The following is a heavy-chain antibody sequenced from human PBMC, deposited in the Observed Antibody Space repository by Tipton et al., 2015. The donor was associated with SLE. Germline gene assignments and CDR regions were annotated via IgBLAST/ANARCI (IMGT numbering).Heavy chain of an antibody. J-gene: IGHJ5*02. Sequence: GSLRLSCAASGFIFSDYSMNWVRQAPGKGLEWVSSISSSSRYIYHAESVKGRFTISRDNAKNSLYLQMNSLRVEDTAVYFCARDDYASGITWGQGTLVTVSS. CDR1: GFIFSDYS. V-gene: IGHV3-21*03. D-gene: IGHD3-10*01. CDR3: ARDDYASGIT. CDR2: ISSSSRYI.